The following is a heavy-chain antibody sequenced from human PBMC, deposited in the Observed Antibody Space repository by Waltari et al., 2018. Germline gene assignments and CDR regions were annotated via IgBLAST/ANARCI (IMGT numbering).Heavy chain of an antibody. D-gene: IGHD3-3*01. CDR2: IYYSGST. CDR1: GGSISSHY. J-gene: IGHJ5*02. V-gene: IGHV4-59*11. Sequence: QVQLQESGPGLVKPSETLSLTCTVSGGSISSHYWSWIRQPPGKGLEWIGYIYYSGSTNYNPSLKSRVTISVDTSKNQFSLKLSAVTAADTAVYYCARDWRQGNWFDPWGQGTLVTVSS. CDR3: ARDWRQGNWFDP.